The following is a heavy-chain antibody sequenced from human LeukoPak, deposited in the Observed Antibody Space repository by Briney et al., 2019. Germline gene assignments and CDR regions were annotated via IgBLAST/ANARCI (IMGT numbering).Heavy chain of an antibody. CDR2: MRQDGGEI. Sequence: GGSLRLSCAASGFTFSDHYMDWVRQAPGKGLEWVANMRQDGGEIYHVDSVKGRFTISRDNSKNTVYLQMNSLRAEDTAVYYCARRAGIYSHPYDYWGQGTLVTVSS. D-gene: IGHD1-14*01. V-gene: IGHV3-7*03. CDR3: ARRAGIYSHPYDY. CDR1: GFTFSDHY. J-gene: IGHJ4*02.